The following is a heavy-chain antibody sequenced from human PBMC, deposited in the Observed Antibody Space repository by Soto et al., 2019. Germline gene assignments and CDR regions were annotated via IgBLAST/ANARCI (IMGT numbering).Heavy chain of an antibody. CDR3: ARWRQQLVIDAFDI. J-gene: IGHJ3*02. V-gene: IGHV5-51*03. CDR1: GYGFTSYW. Sequence: GASVKGSRKASGYGFTSYWIGCVLQMPGKGLEWMGIIYPGDSDTRYSPSFQGQVTISADKSISTAYLQWSSLKASDTAMYFCARWRQQLVIDAFDIWGQGTMVTVSS. CDR2: IYPGDSDT. D-gene: IGHD6-13*01.